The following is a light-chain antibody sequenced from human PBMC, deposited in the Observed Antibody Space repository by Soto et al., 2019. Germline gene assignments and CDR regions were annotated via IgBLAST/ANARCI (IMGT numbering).Light chain of an antibody. V-gene: IGLV2-14*01. CDR1: SSDVGGYNY. CDR2: DVS. J-gene: IGLJ1*01. CDR3: SSYTSSSTRV. Sequence: QSVLTQPASVYGSPGQSITISCHGTSSDVGGYNYVSWYQQHPGKAPKLMIYDVSNRPSGVSNRFSGSKSGNTASLSISGLQAEDEADYYCSSYTSSSTRVFGTGTKVTVL.